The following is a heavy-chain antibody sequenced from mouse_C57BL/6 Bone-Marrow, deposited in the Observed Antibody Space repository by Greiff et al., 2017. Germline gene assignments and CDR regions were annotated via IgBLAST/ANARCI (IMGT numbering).Heavy chain of an antibody. CDR3: ARLGYYYGSSYGYWYFDV. V-gene: IGHV1-9*01. CDR2: ILPGSGST. J-gene: IGHJ1*03. Sequence: VQLQESGAELMKPGASVKLSCKATGYTFTGYWIEWVKQRPGHGLEWIGEILPGSGSTNYNEKFKGKATFTADTSSNTAYMQLSSLTTEDSAIYYCARLGYYYGSSYGYWYFDVWGTGTTVTVSS. D-gene: IGHD1-1*01. CDR1: GYTFTGYW.